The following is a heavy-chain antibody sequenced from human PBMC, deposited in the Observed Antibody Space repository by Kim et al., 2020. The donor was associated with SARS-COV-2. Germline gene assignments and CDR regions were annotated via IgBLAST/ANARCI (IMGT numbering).Heavy chain of an antibody. Sequence: ASVKVSCKTSGYTFTANYIHWVRQAPGQGLEWLGWMSTRRGVPNYAQKFQGRVTLTRDTSINTAYMELSGLTSDDTAVYYCARGVGTSWFDPWGQGTTVTVSS. V-gene: IGHV1-2*02. CDR3: ARGVGTSWFDP. CDR2: MSTRRGVP. CDR1: GYTFTANY. D-gene: IGHD2-21*02. J-gene: IGHJ5*02.